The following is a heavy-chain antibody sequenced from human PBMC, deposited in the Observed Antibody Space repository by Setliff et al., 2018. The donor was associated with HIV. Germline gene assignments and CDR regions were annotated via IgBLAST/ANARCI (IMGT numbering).Heavy chain of an antibody. Sequence: PSETLSLTCTVSGGSISSGSYYWNWIRQPAGKGLEWIGHIYSSGSTNYNPSLKSRVTISVDTSKNQFSLRLSSVTAADTAVYYCARSGSSSPYYFDYWGQGTLVTVSS. D-gene: IGHD6-6*01. V-gene: IGHV4-61*09. CDR2: IYSSGST. CDR1: GGSISSGSYY. J-gene: IGHJ4*02. CDR3: ARSGSSSPYYFDY.